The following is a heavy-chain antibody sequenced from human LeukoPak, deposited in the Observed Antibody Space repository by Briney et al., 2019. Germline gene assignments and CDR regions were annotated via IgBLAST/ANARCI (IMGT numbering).Heavy chain of an antibody. CDR1: GFTFSSYA. CDR3: ARDWAATGRGVYFDY. J-gene: IGHJ4*02. Sequence: GGSLRLSCAASGFTFSSYAMHWVRQAPGKGLEWVAVISYDGSNKYYADSVKGRFTISRDNSKNTLYLQMNSLRAEDTAVYYCARDWAATGRGVYFDYWGQGTLVTVSS. V-gene: IGHV3-30-3*01. CDR2: ISYDGSNK. D-gene: IGHD1-26*01.